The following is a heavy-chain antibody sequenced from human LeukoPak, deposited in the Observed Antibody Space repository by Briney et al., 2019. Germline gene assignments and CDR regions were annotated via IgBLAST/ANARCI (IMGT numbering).Heavy chain of an antibody. CDR3: AMGPYYYDSSGYYY. D-gene: IGHD3-22*01. V-gene: IGHV3-74*01. J-gene: IGHJ4*02. CDR2: INSDGSST. Sequence: GGSLRLSCAASGFTFRSLAMNWVRQAPGKGLVWVSRINSDGSSTSYADSVKGRFTISRDNAKNTLYLQMNSLRAEDTAVYYCAMGPYYYDSSGYYYWGQGTLVTVSS. CDR1: GFTFRSLA.